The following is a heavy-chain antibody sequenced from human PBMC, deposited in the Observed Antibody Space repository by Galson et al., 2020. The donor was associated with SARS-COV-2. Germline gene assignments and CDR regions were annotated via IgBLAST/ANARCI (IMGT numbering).Heavy chain of an antibody. CDR1: GFTFSSYG. CDR3: AKSHSGSYYDAFDI. V-gene: IGHV3-30*18. J-gene: IGHJ3*02. CDR2: ISYDGSNK. D-gene: IGHD1-26*01. Sequence: GESLKISCAASGFTFSSYGMHWVRQAPGKGLEWVAVISYDGSNKYYADSVKGRFTISRDNSKNTLYLQMNSLRAEDTAVYYCAKSHSGSYYDAFDIWGQGTMVTVSS.